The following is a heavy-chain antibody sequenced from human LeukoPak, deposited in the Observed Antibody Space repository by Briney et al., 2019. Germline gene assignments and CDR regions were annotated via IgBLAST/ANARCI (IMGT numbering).Heavy chain of an antibody. Sequence: RRSLRLSCTVSAFTPSTNSMSWVSPAQGKGMEWGSFIYSDNTHYSHSVKSRFTISTDNSKNTQYLQTNSLRAADTTTCSCARRAGAYSHPYDYWGQGTLVTVSS. V-gene: IGHV3-53*01. J-gene: IGHJ4*02. CDR2: IYSDNT. D-gene: IGHD4/OR15-4a*01. CDR3: ARRAGAYSHPYDY. CDR1: AFTPSTNS.